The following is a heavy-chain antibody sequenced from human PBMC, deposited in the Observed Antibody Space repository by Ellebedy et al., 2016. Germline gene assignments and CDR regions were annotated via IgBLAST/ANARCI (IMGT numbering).Heavy chain of an antibody. J-gene: IGHJ4*02. CDR3: ARENWGDLDY. Sequence: GGSLRLSCVASGFNFGHYRMAWVRQAPGKGLEWLANIKQNGDENDYLDSVRGRFTISRDNARNSLSLQMTNLRAEDTAVYYCARENWGDLDYWGQGTLVTVSS. V-gene: IGHV3-7*03. CDR1: GFNFGHYR. D-gene: IGHD7-27*01. CDR2: IKQNGDEN.